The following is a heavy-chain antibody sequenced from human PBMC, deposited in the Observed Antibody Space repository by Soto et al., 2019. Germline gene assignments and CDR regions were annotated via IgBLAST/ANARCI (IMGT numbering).Heavy chain of an antibody. CDR3: ARGALPIAVAGSFDY. V-gene: IGHV4-34*01. J-gene: IGHJ4*02. Sequence: QVQLQQWGAGLLKPSETLSLTCAVYGGSFSGYYWSWIRQPPGKGLEWIGEINHSGSTNYNPSLKSLVTISVATSKNQFSLKLSSVTAADTAVYYCARGALPIAVAGSFDYWGQGTLVTVSS. CDR2: INHSGST. D-gene: IGHD6-19*01. CDR1: GGSFSGYY.